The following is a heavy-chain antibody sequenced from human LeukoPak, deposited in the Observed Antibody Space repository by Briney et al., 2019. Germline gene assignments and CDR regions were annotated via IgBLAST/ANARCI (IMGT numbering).Heavy chain of an antibody. V-gene: IGHV3-48*04. J-gene: IGHJ6*02. CDR3: ARGRGLGSPRYGMDV. Sequence: GGSLGLSCVASGFTFSSYAMSWVRQAPGKGLEWVSYISSSGSTIFYADSVKGRFTISRDNAKNSLYLQMNSLRAEDTAVYHCARGRGLGSPRYGMDVWGQGTTVTVSS. D-gene: IGHD3-10*01. CDR1: GFTFSSYA. CDR2: ISSSGSTI.